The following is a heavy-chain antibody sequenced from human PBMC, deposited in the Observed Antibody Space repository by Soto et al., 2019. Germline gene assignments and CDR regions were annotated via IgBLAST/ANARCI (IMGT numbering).Heavy chain of an antibody. CDR1: GDSISSSDYY. Sequence: KTSETLSLTCTVSGDSISSSDYYWGWIRQPPGKGLEWIASIYNSGNIYYNPSLKSRVTISVDTSKNHISLKLSSVTAADTAVYYCARHMKNFDSSIRYFDPWGQGILVTVSS. CDR3: ARHMKNFDSSIRYFDP. V-gene: IGHV4-39*01. CDR2: IYNSGNI. D-gene: IGHD3-22*01. J-gene: IGHJ5*02.